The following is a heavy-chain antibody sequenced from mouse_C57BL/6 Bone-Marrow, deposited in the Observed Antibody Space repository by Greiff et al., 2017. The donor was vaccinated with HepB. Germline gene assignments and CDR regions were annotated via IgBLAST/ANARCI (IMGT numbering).Heavy chain of an antibody. CDR2: INPNNGGT. D-gene: IGHD1-1*01. CDR1: GYTFTDYN. Sequence: VQLQQSGPELVKPGASVKIPCKASGYTFTDYNMDWVKQSHGKSLEWIGDINPNNGGTIYNQKFKGKATLTVDKSSSTAYMELRSLTSEDTAVYYCARVAAVVAPEGYDLDDWGKGTSVTVSS. V-gene: IGHV1-18*01. CDR3: ARVAAVVAPEGYDLDD. J-gene: IGHJ4*01.